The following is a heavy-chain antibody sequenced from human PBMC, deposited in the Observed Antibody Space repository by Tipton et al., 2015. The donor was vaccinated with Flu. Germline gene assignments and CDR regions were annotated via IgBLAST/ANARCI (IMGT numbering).Heavy chain of an antibody. V-gene: IGHV5-51*01. CDR3: VRHPYCTDAVCPPGYWYFDL. Sequence: QLVQSGAEVKRPGESLRISCKSSGYSFTNYWIGWVRQMPGRGLDWMGIIYPGDSDTRYSPSFQGQVTISADKSINTAYLQWNSLKASDTAMYFCVRHPYCTDAVCPPGYWYFDLWGRGTPLSVSS. D-gene: IGHD2-21*02. J-gene: IGHJ2*01. CDR2: IYPGDSDT. CDR1: GYSFTNYW.